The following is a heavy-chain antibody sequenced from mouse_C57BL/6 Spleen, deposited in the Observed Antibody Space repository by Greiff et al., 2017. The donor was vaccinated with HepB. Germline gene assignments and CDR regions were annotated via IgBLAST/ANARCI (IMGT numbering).Heavy chain of an antibody. V-gene: IGHV3-6*01. CDR2: ISYDGSN. J-gene: IGHJ3*01. CDR1: GYSITSGYY. Sequence: EVKLLESGPGLVKPSQSLSLTCSVTGYSITSGYYWNWIRQFPGNKLEWMGYISYDGSNNYNPSLKNRITITRDTSKNQFFLKLNSVTTEDTATYYCARANWDVGAWFAYWGQGTLVTVSA. D-gene: IGHD4-1*01. CDR3: ARANWDVGAWFAY.